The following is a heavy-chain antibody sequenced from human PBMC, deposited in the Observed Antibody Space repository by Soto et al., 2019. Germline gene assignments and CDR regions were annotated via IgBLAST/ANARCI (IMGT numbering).Heavy chain of an antibody. CDR2: ISYDGSNK. J-gene: IGHJ6*02. CDR3: AKDLGYCSGGSCYWSYGMDV. CDR1: GFTFSSYG. V-gene: IGHV3-30*18. D-gene: IGHD2-15*01. Sequence: QVQLVESGGGVVQPGRSLRLSCAASGFTFSSYGMHWVRQAPGKGLEWVALISYDGSNKYYADSVKGRFTISRDNSKNTLYLQMNSLRAEDTAVYYCAKDLGYCSGGSCYWSYGMDVWGQGTTVTVSS.